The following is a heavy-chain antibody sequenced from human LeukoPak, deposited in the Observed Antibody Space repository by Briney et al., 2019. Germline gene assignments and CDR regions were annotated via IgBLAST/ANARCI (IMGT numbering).Heavy chain of an antibody. J-gene: IGHJ5*02. D-gene: IGHD2-2*01. Sequence: GGSLRLSCAASGFTFSSYAMSWVRQAPGKGLEWVSAISGSGGSTYYADSVKGRFTISRDNSKNTLYLQMNSLRAEDTAVYYCAKGLIGVPAAIGNWFDPWGQEPWSPSPQ. V-gene: IGHV3-23*01. CDR3: AKGLIGVPAAIGNWFDP. CDR2: ISGSGGST. CDR1: GFTFSSYA.